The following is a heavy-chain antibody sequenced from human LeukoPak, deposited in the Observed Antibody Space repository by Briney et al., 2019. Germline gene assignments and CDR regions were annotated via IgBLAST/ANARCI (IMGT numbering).Heavy chain of an antibody. Sequence: GASVKVSCKASGYTFTGYYMHWVRQAPGQGLEWMGIINPSGGSTSYAQKFQGRVTMTRDMSTSTVYMELSSLRSEDTAVYYCARERITMVRGVISNWFDPWGQGTLVTVSS. CDR2: INPSGGST. CDR1: GYTFTGYY. D-gene: IGHD3-10*01. J-gene: IGHJ5*02. V-gene: IGHV1-46*01. CDR3: ARERITMVRGVISNWFDP.